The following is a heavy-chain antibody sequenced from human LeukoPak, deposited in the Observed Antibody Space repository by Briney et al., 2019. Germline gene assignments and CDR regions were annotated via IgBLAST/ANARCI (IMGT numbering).Heavy chain of an antibody. CDR1: GFNVSSNY. CDR3: ATTLRGGKFDY. V-gene: IGHV3-53*04. Sequence: GGSLRLSCAASGFNVSSNYMTWVRQAPGKGLEWVSVIYRGGSTYYADSVKGRFTISRHNSRNTMYLQMNSLRTDDTAVYYCATTLRGGKFDYWGQGTLVTVSS. D-gene: IGHD4-23*01. CDR2: IYRGGST. J-gene: IGHJ4*02.